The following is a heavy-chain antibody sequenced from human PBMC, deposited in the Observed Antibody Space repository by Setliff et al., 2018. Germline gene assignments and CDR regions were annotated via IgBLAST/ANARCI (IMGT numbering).Heavy chain of an antibody. CDR3: ARGRHPPWSGYPYYYMDV. CDR1: GGTFSSYA. J-gene: IGHJ6*03. V-gene: IGHV1-69*06. D-gene: IGHD3-3*01. CDR2: IIPIFGTE. Sequence: SVKVSCQASGGTFSSYAISWVRQAPGQGLEWMGRIIPIFGTENYAQKFQGRVTITADKSTSTAYMELSSLSSEDTAVYYCARGRHPPWSGYPYYYMDVWGKGTTVTVSS.